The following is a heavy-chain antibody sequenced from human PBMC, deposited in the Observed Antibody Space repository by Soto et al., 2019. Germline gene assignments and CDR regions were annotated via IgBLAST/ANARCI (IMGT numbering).Heavy chain of an antibody. CDR2: MNPNSGNT. Sequence: QVQLVQSGAEVKKPGASVKVSCKASGYTFTSYDINWVRQATGQGLEWMGWMNPNSGNTGYAQKFQGRVTMTRNTSIRTAYMELSSLRSEDTAVYYCARGAYYDFWSGYYRLGYYYYYYGMDVWGQGNTVTVSS. J-gene: IGHJ6*02. CDR3: ARGAYYDFWSGYYRLGYYYYYYGMDV. CDR1: GYTFTSYD. V-gene: IGHV1-8*01. D-gene: IGHD3-3*01.